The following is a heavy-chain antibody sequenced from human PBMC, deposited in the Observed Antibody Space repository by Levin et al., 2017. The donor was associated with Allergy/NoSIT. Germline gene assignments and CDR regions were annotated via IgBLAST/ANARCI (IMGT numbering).Heavy chain of an antibody. D-gene: IGHD1-1*01. V-gene: IGHV3-23*01. CDR2: ISGSGGST. Sequence: GGSLRLSCAASGFTFSSYAMSWVRQAPGKGLEWVSAISGSGGSTYYADSVKGRFTISRDNSKNTLYLQMNSLRAEDTAVYYCALHYRGTTGTTWWVAAFDIWGQGTMVTVSS. CDR3: ALHYRGTTGTTWWVAAFDI. CDR1: GFTFSSYA. J-gene: IGHJ3*02.